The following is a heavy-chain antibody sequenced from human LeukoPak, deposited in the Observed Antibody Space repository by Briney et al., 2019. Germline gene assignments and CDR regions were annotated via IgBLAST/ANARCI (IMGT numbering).Heavy chain of an antibody. CDR2: IYYSGST. CDR3: ARSVGLYDNSNHYSGDFDY. Sequence: PSETLSLTCTVSGGSISSYYWSWIRQPPGKGLEWIGYIYYSGSTNYNPSLKSRVTISVDTSKNQFSLKLSSVTAADTAVYYCARSVGLYDNSNHYSGDFDYWGQGTLVTVPS. CDR1: GGSISSYY. J-gene: IGHJ4*02. D-gene: IGHD3-22*01. V-gene: IGHV4-59*01.